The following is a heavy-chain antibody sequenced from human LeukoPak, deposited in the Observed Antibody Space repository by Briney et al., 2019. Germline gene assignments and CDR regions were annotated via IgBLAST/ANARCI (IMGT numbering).Heavy chain of an antibody. CDR1: GFTFSSYG. CDR2: ISGSGGST. D-gene: IGHD1-1*01. CDR3: ARDRAGYNWNDFDY. Sequence: GGSLRLSCAASGFTFSSYGMSWVRQAPGKGLEWVSAISGSGGSTYYADSVKGRFTISRDNSKSTLSLQMNSLRAEDSAIYYCARDRAGYNWNDFDYWGQGTLVTVSS. V-gene: IGHV3-23*01. J-gene: IGHJ4*02.